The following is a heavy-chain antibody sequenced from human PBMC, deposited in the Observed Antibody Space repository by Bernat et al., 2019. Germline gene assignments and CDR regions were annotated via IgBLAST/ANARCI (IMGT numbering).Heavy chain of an antibody. CDR3: ARDYGRSSSSRTGYFDY. V-gene: IGHV3-21*05. J-gene: IGHJ4*02. CDR1: GFTFSSYS. CDR2: ISSSSSYI. Sequence: EVQLVESGGGLVKPGGSLRLSCAASGFTFSSYSMNWVRQAPGKGLEWVSYISSSSSYIYYADSVKGRFTISRDNAKNSLYLQMNRLRAEDTAVYYCARDYGRSSSSRTGYFDYWGQGTLVTVSS. D-gene: IGHD6-6*01.